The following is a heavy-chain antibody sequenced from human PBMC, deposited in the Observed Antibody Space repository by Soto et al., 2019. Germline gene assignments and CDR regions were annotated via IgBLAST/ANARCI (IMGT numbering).Heavy chain of an antibody. Sequence: PWLSXRLSCVASVFTFSIYWMIWFRHAPGRGLEWVANIKEDGSEKYYVDSVKGRFTISRDNAKNPLYLQMNSLRAEDTAVYYCALGELRYLARELEYWGQGTLVKVYS. CDR1: VFTFSIYW. V-gene: IGHV3-7*01. J-gene: IGHJ4*02. D-gene: IGHD3-16*01. CDR3: ALGELRYLARELEY. CDR2: IKEDGSEK.